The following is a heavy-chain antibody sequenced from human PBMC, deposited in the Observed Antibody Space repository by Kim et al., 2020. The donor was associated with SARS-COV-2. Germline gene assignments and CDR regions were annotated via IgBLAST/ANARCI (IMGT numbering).Heavy chain of an antibody. V-gene: IGHV3-21*01. D-gene: IGHD6-19*01. Sequence: GGSLRLSCAASGFTFSSYSMNWVRQAPGKGLEWVSSISSSSSYIYYADSVKGRFTISRDNAKNSLYLQMNSLRAEDTAVYYCARGVRQWLVRDYYYGMDVWGQGTTVTVSS. CDR1: GFTFSSYS. J-gene: IGHJ6*02. CDR3: ARGVRQWLVRDYYYGMDV. CDR2: ISSSSSYI.